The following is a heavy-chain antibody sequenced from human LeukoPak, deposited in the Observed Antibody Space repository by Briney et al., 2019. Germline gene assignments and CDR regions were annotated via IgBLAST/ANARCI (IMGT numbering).Heavy chain of an antibody. CDR2: ISGSSSYI. Sequence: GGSLRLSCAASGFSFSSYSMNWVRQAPGKGLEWVSSISGSSSYIYYADSVKGRFTISRDKAKNSLYLQMNGLRAEDTAVYYCARDGLSGYSYGFCDYWGQGTLVTVSS. V-gene: IGHV3-21*01. J-gene: IGHJ4*02. CDR1: GFSFSSYS. CDR3: ARDGLSGYSYGFCDY. D-gene: IGHD5-18*01.